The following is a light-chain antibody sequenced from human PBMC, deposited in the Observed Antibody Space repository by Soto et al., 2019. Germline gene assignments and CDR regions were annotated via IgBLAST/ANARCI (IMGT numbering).Light chain of an antibody. Sequence: QSVLTQSPSVSGAPGQRVTISCTGGSSDIGAGHGVHWYQQLPGTAPKLLIYDDTNRPSGVPDRFSGSKAGTSASLAITGLQADDEGDYYCHSHDSSQTAVVFGGGTKLTVL. J-gene: IGLJ3*02. CDR1: SSDIGAGHG. CDR3: HSHDSSQTAVV. V-gene: IGLV1-40*01. CDR2: DDT.